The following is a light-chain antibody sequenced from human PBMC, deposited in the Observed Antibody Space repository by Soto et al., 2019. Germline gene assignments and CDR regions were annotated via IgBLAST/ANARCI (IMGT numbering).Light chain of an antibody. CDR2: TVS. J-gene: IGKJ4*01. CDR1: QDIRSS. CDR3: QQFNSSPFT. V-gene: IGKV1-9*01. Sequence: DIPLTQSPSFLSASVGDRLTITCRASQDIRSSLAWYQQKPGKAPNFLIYTVSTLQSGVPSRFSGSRSGTEFTLTISSLQPEDFATYYCQQFNSSPFTFGGGTKVEI.